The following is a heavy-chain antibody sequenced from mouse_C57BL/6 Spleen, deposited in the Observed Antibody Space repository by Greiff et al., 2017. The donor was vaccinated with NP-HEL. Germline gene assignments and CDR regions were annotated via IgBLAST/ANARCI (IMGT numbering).Heavy chain of an antibody. CDR1: GYTFTNYW. V-gene: IGHV1-63*01. J-gene: IGHJ2*01. CDR3: ARRYDGYSYYFDY. D-gene: IGHD2-3*01. CDR2: IYPGGGYT. Sequence: QVQLQQSGAELVRPGTSVKMSCKASGYTFTNYWIGWAKQRPGHGLEWIGDIYPGGGYTNYNEKFKGKATLTADKSSSTAYMQFSSLTSEDSAIYYCARRYDGYSYYFDYWGQGTTLTVSS.